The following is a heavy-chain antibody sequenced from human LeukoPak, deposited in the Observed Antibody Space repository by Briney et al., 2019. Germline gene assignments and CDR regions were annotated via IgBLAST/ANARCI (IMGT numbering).Heavy chain of an antibody. CDR2: ISSSSSYI. CDR1: GFTISSFS. J-gene: IGHJ6*03. Sequence: GGSLRLSCAASGFTISSFSMNWVRQAPGKGLEWVSSISSSSSYIYYADSVKGRFTISRHNAKNSLYLQMNSLRAEDTAVYYCARAYSGTYGLGYYYMDVWGKGTTVTISS. V-gene: IGHV3-21*01. D-gene: IGHD1-26*01. CDR3: ARAYSGTYGLGYYYMDV.